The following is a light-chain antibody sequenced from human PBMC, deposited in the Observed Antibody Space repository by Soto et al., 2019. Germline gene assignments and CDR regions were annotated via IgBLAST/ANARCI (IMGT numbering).Light chain of an antibody. Sequence: QSVLTQPASVSGSSGQSITISCTRVSSDVGSYKLVAWYQQHPDTVPKPIIYEATKRPSGVSSRFSGSQSGNTASLTISGLQAEDEADYYCSSYAASDLVFGGGTKVTVL. CDR2: EAT. V-gene: IGLV2-23*01. CDR3: SSYAASDLV. CDR1: SSDVGSYKL. J-gene: IGLJ2*01.